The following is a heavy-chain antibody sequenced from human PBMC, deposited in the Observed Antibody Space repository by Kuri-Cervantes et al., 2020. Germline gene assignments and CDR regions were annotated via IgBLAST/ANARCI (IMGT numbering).Heavy chain of an antibody. CDR1: GFTFSSYG. V-gene: IGHV3-9*01. CDR2: ISWNSGSI. CDR3: VSGAFDI. Sequence: SLKISCAASGFTFSSYGMHWVRQAPGKGLEWVSGISWNSGSIGYADSVKGRFTISRDNAKNSLYLQMNSLRAEDTALYYCVSGAFDIWGQGTMVTVSS. J-gene: IGHJ3*02.